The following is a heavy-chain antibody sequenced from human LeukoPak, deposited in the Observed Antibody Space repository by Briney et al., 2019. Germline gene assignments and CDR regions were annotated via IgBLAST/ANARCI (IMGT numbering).Heavy chain of an antibody. V-gene: IGHV6-1*01. Sequence: SQTLSLTCAISGDSVSSNSAAWNWIRQSPSRGLEWLGRTYYRSKWYNDYAVSVESRITNNPDTSKNQFSLQLNSVTPEDTAVYYCARDVAAAAGTWYYFDYWGQGTLVTVSS. CDR2: TYYRSKWYN. D-gene: IGHD6-13*01. J-gene: IGHJ4*02. CDR3: ARDVAAAAGTWYYFDY. CDR1: GDSVSSNSAA.